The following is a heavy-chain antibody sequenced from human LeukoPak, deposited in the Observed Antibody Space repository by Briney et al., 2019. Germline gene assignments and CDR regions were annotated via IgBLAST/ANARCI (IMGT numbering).Heavy chain of an antibody. CDR2: ISAYNGNT. CDR1: GYTFTSYG. CDR3: ARTQRGSFPFDY. J-gene: IGHJ4*02. D-gene: IGHD1-26*01. V-gene: IGHV1-18*01. Sequence: GASVSVSCKASGYTFTSYGISWVRQAPGQGLEWMGWISAYNGNTNYAQKLQGRVTMTTDTSTSTAYMELGSLRSEDTVVYYCARTQRGSFPFDYWGQGTLVTVSS.